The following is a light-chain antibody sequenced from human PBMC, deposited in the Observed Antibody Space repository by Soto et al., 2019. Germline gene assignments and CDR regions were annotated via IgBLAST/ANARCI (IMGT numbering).Light chain of an antibody. CDR1: QSVSSN. J-gene: IGKJ3*01. CDR2: GAS. CDR3: QHYNNWPPVT. V-gene: IGKV3-15*01. Sequence: EIVMTQSPATLSVSPGERDTLSCRASQSVSSNLAWYQQKPGQAPRLLIYGASTMATGIPARFSGSLSGTEFTLTLSSLQSEDFAVYYCQHYNNWPPVTFGPGTKVDIK.